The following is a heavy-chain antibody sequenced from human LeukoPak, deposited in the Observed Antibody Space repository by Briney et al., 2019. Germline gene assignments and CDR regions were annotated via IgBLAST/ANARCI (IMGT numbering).Heavy chain of an antibody. V-gene: IGHV4-61*01. CDR2: IYYRGST. D-gene: IGHD3-3*01. CDR1: GGSVSSGSYY. Sequence: SETLSLTCTVSGGSVSSGSYYWSWIRQPPGKGLEWIGYIYYRGSTNYNPSLKSRVTISVDTSKNQFSLKLSSVTAADTAVYYCARAYYDFWSGYYTGLYFDYWGQGTLVTVSS. J-gene: IGHJ4*02. CDR3: ARAYYDFWSGYYTGLYFDY.